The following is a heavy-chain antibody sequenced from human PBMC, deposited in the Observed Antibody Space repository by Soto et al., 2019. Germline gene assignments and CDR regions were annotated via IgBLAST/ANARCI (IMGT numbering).Heavy chain of an antibody. V-gene: IGHV3-23*01. CDR3: ANVPIWCSSTSCYTEGFDY. D-gene: IGHD2-2*02. CDR1: GFTFSHYA. J-gene: IGHJ4*02. CDR2: ISAGGST. Sequence: EVQLLDSGGGLVQPGGSLRLSCTASGFTFSHYAMSWVRQPPGKGLEWVSVISAGGSTYYADSVKGRFTVSRANSKNTLYLQMNSLRAEDTAVYYCANVPIWCSSTSCYTEGFDYWGQGTLVTVSS.